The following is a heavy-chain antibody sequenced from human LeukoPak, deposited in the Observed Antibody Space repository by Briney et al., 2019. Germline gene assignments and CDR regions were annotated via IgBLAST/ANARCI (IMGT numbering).Heavy chain of an antibody. V-gene: IGHV1-46*01. CDR1: GYTFTSYY. CDR3: ARVGEWLGSWGAFDI. D-gene: IGHD3-9*01. J-gene: IGHJ3*02. Sequence: GASVKVSCKASGYTFTSYYMHWVRQAPGQGLEWMGIINPSGGSTSYAQKFQGRVTMTRDMSTSTVYMELSSLRSEDTAVYYCARVGEWLGSWGAFDIWGQGTMVTASS. CDR2: INPSGGST.